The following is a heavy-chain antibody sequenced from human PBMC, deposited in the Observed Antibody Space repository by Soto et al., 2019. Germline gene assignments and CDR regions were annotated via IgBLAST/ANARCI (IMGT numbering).Heavy chain of an antibody. D-gene: IGHD5-18*01. CDR1: GFTFSSYA. CDR3: ARGRIQLWFDNWFDP. J-gene: IGHJ5*02. V-gene: IGHV3-30-3*01. Sequence: QVQLVESGGGVVQPGRSLRLSCAASGFTFSSYAMHWVRQAPGKGLAWVAVISYDGSNKYYADSVKGRFTISRDNSKNTLYLQMNSLRAEDTAVYYCARGRIQLWFDNWFDPWGQGTLVTVSS. CDR2: ISYDGSNK.